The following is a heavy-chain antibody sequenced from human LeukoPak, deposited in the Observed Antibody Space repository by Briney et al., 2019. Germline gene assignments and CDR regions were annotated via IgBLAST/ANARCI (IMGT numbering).Heavy chain of an antibody. CDR2: INHSGSS. D-gene: IGHD3-10*01. CDR3: VRSYNRVVLLYY. V-gene: IGHV4-34*01. Sequence: SETLSLTCAVYGGSFSGYYWTWIRQPPGKGLEWIGEINHSGSSNYNPSLKSRVTISVDTSKNQFSLKLTYVTAADTAVYYCVRSYNRVVLLYYWGQGTLVTVSS. CDR1: GGSFSGYY. J-gene: IGHJ4*02.